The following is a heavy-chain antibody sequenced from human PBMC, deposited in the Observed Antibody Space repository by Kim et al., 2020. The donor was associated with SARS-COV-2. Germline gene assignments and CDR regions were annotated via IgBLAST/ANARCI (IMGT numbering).Heavy chain of an antibody. D-gene: IGHD3-3*01. CDR1: GGSFSGYY. V-gene: IGHV4-34*01. CDR2: INHSGST. J-gene: IGHJ4*02. CDR3: ARGGVAGTPDY. Sequence: SETLSLTCAVYGGSFSGYYWSWIRQPPGKGLEWIGEINHSGSTNYNPSLKSRVTISVDASKNQFSLKLSSVTAADTAVYYCARGGVAGTPDYWGQGTLVT.